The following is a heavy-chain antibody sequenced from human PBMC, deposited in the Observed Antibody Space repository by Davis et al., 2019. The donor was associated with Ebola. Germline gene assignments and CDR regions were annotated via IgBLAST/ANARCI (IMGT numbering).Heavy chain of an antibody. D-gene: IGHD5-12*01. J-gene: IGHJ4*02. CDR2: ISTNGSYI. Sequence: GESLKISCAASGFIFSYYSMNWVRQAPGKGLEWVASISTNGSYIYYADSLKGRFTISRDNAENSLYLEMNSLRAEDTAIYYCAREADSGGFRFDYWGRGILVTVSS. CDR3: AREADSGGFRFDY. CDR1: GFIFSYYS. V-gene: IGHV3-21*01.